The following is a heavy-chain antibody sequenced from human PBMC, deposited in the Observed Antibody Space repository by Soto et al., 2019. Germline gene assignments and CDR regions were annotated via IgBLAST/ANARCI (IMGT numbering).Heavy chain of an antibody. CDR2: ISGSGVSI. CDR1: GFTFSTYA. CDR3: AKDQQSYYFANSGPSFDH. V-gene: IGHV3-23*01. D-gene: IGHD1-26*01. J-gene: IGHJ4*02. Sequence: PGGSLRLSCAASGFTFSTYAMNWVRQAPGKGLEWVSAISGSGVSIYHAASVKGRFTISRDNSKNTLYLQMNSLRAEDTAVYYCAKDQQSYYFANSGPSFDHWGPGILVTVSS.